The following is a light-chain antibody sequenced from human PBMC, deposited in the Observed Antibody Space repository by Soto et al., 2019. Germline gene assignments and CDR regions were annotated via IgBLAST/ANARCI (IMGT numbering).Light chain of an antibody. CDR3: GSWDSSLSAYV. CDR2: DDN. Sequence: QSVLTQPPSASGTPGQRVTISCSGSNSNIGSNTVSWYQQLPGTAPKLLIYDDNKRPSGIPDRFSGSKSSTSATLGITGFQTGDEADYYCGSWDSSLSAYVFGTGTKVTVL. CDR1: NSNIGSNT. V-gene: IGLV1-51*01. J-gene: IGLJ1*01.